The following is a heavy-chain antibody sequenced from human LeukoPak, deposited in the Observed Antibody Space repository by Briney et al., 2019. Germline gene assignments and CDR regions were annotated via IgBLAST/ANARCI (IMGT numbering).Heavy chain of an antibody. V-gene: IGHV3-74*01. Sequence: GGSLRLSCAASGFTVSNFWMHWVRQAPGQGLVWVSRINSDGTSTNYADSVKGRFTISRDNSKNTLYLQMNSLRAEDTAVYYCARDTYPYDFWSGYLYYYYYYGMDVWGQGTTVTVSS. CDR3: ARDTYPYDFWSGYLYYYYYYGMDV. CDR1: GFTVSNFW. CDR2: INSDGTST. J-gene: IGHJ6*02. D-gene: IGHD3-3*01.